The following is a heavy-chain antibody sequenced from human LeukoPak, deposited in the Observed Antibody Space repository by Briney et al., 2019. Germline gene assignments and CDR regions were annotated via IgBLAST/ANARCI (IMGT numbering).Heavy chain of an antibody. CDR3: ARDGGYNWNYFSRGYWFDP. J-gene: IGHJ5*02. V-gene: IGHV3-30-3*01. Sequence: PGRSLRLSCAASGFTFSSYAMHWVRQAPGKGLEWVAVISCDGSNKYYADSVKGRFTISRDNSKNTLYLQMNSLRAEDTAVYYCARDGGYNWNYFSRGYWFDPWGQGTLVTVSS. D-gene: IGHD1-7*01. CDR2: ISCDGSNK. CDR1: GFTFSSYA.